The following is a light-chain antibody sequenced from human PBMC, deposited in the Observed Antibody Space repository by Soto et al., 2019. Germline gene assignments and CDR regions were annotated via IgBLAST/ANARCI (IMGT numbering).Light chain of an antibody. J-gene: IGKJ1*01. Sequence: DIQMTQSPSTLSASLGDRVTITCRASQSISVWLAWYQQKSGKVPKLLISKASNLESGVPSRFSGSGSGTEFTLTISSLQPDDFATYYCQRYNNLWTFGQGTKVEI. CDR1: QSISVW. CDR2: KAS. V-gene: IGKV1-5*03. CDR3: QRYNNLWT.